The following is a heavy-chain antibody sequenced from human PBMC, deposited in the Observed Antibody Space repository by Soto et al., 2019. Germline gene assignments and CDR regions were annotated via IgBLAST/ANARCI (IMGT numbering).Heavy chain of an antibody. Sequence: GGSLRLSCAASGFTFSSYAMSWVRQAPGKGLEWVSAISGSGGSTYYADSVKGRFTISRDNSKNTLYLQMNSLRAEDTAVYYCANSTAAAPLYYYYYYGMDVWGQGTTVTVSS. D-gene: IGHD6-13*01. CDR1: GFTFSSYA. CDR2: ISGSGGST. J-gene: IGHJ6*02. V-gene: IGHV3-23*01. CDR3: ANSTAAAPLYYYYYYGMDV.